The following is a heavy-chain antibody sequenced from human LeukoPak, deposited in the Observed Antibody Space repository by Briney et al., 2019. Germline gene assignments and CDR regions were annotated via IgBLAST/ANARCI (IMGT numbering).Heavy chain of an antibody. J-gene: IGHJ5*02. D-gene: IGHD3-10*01. CDR1: GGSISSYY. Sequence: SETLSLTYTVSGGSISSYYWSWIRQPPGKGLEWIGYIYYSGSTNYKPSLKSRVTTSVDTSKNQFSLKLSSVTAADTAVYYCARGGYYGSGNDFRFDPWGQGTLVTVSP. V-gene: IGHV4-59*01. CDR3: ARGGYYGSGNDFRFDP. CDR2: IYYSGST.